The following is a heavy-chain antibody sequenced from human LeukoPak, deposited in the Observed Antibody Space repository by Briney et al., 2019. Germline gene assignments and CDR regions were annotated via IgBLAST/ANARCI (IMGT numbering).Heavy chain of an antibody. V-gene: IGHV3-9*01. Sequence: GTSLRLSCAASGFSFDDYAMPWVRQAPGKGLEWVSGISWNSGSIGYADSVKGRFTTSRDNAKNTLYLQMNSLRAEDTALYCCAKDSLGSGSRYYGMDVWGQGTTVTVSS. J-gene: IGHJ6*02. CDR3: AKDSLGSGSRYYGMDV. D-gene: IGHD3-10*01. CDR2: ISWNSGSI. CDR1: GFSFDDYA.